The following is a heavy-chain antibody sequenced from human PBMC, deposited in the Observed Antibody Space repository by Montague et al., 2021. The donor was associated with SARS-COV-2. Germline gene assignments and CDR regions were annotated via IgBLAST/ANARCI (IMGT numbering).Heavy chain of an antibody. D-gene: IGHD1-14*01. V-gene: IGHV4-59*01. CDR2: VFLSGYI. Sequence: SETLSLTCTVSGGSFITYYWTWIRQPPTKGLERIGNVFLSGYINHNPALKSRVSMSVDTSKNQFFLVLNSVTPADTAVYYCARAHPRTIDFWGQGTLVTVSS. CDR3: ARAHPRTIDF. CDR1: GGSFITYY. J-gene: IGHJ4*02.